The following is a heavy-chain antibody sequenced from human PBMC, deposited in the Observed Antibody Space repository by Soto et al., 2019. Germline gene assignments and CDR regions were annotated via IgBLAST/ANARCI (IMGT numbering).Heavy chain of an antibody. D-gene: IGHD3-22*01. Sequence: EVQLVESGGGLIQPGGSLGLSFAAPGFTFSGNARNWVGQAPGKGLEWASLIYRSGSTSYADSVKGRFTISRDNSKNTLYLQMSSLRAEDTAVYYCATRPLLPGAPWGQGTMVTVSS. J-gene: IGHJ3*01. CDR2: IYRSGST. CDR1: GFTFSGNA. V-gene: IGHV3-53*01. CDR3: ATRPLLPGAP.